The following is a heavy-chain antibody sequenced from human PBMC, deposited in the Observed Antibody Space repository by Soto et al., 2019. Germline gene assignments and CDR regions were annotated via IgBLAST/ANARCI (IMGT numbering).Heavy chain of an antibody. J-gene: IGHJ6*02. CDR2: IRSKAYGGTT. CDR3: TKYTHVSRYSYFGMDV. Sequence: PGGSLRHSCTGSGFNFGDYAMSWSRPAPGKGLEWVGVIRSKAYGGTTDYAASVKGRFTILRDDSKSIAYLQMSSLQTEDTGVYYCTKYTHVSRYSYFGMDVWGHGTTVTVSS. D-gene: IGHD3-3*01. V-gene: IGHV3-49*03. CDR1: GFNFGDYA.